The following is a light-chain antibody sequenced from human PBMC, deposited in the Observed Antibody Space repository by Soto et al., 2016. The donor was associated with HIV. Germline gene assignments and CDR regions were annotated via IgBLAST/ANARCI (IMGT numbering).Light chain of an antibody. V-gene: IGLV3-21*03. CDR3: QVWDSSSDHVA. CDR1: NIGSKS. J-gene: IGLJ2*01. CDR2: DDS. Sequence: SYVLTQPPSVSVAPAKTATITCGGNNIGSKSVHWYQQKPGQAPVLVVSDDSDRPSGIPERFSGSNSGNTATLTISRVEAGDEADYYCQVWDSSSDHVAFGGGTKLTVL.